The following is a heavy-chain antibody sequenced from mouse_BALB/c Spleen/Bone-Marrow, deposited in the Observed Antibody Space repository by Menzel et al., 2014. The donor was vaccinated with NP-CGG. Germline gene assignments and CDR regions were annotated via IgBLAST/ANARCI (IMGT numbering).Heavy chain of an antibody. CDR3: AGYSGPAWFAY. Sequence: QVQLQQSGAELVKPGASARLSCKASGYSFTTYWIHWVKQRPGQGLEWIGEINPSNGRTNYNEKFKSKATLTVDKSSSTAYMQLSSLTSEDSAVYYCAGYSGPAWFAYWGQGALVTVSA. J-gene: IGHJ3*01. V-gene: IGHV1S81*02. D-gene: IGHD1-3*01. CDR1: GYSFTTYW. CDR2: INPSNGRT.